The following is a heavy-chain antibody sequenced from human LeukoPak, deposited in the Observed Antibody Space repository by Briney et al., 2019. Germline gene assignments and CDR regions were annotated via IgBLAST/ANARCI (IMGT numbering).Heavy chain of an antibody. CDR2: VVYSGST. CDR1: DDSIQSYF. Sequence: SETLSLTCAVSDDSIQSYFWTWIRQSPGKGMDGVGYVVYSGSTSYNPSLRSRLTMSVDTSKSQFSLNLNSVTTADPAMYYCARGTRRHYDGSGYYYGEFDSWGQGILVTVSS. V-gene: IGHV4-59*01. CDR3: ARGTRRHYDGSGYYYGEFDS. D-gene: IGHD3-22*01. J-gene: IGHJ4*02.